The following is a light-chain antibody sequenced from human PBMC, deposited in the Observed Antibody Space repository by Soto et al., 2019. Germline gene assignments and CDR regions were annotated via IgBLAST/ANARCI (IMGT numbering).Light chain of an antibody. CDR2: GAS. CDR1: QSVSSD. J-gene: IGKJ2*01. Sequence: EIVMTQSPATLSVSPGERVTLSCRASQSVSSDLAWYQHKPGQAPRLLIYGASTRATGTPARFSGSGSGTEFSLSISSLQSEDFAAYYCLQYNDWPPKQYTFGQGTKLEIK. V-gene: IGKV3-15*01. CDR3: LQYNDWPPKQYT.